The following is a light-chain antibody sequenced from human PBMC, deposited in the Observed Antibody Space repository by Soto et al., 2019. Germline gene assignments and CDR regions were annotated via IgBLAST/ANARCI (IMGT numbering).Light chain of an antibody. Sequence: DIVMSQSPLSLPVTPGEPASISCRSIQSLLHKNGYNYLDWYLQKPGQYPQLRIYLGSNRASWVPDRFSGSGSGTDCTLKSSRVEAEDVGLYYCMQALQAPLTFGQGTKLDIK. CDR1: QSLLHKNGYNY. CDR3: MQALQAPLT. V-gene: IGKV2-28*01. CDR2: LGS. J-gene: IGKJ1*01.